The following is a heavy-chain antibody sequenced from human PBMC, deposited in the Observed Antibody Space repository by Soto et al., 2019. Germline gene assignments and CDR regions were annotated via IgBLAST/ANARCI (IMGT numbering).Heavy chain of an antibody. CDR1: GFTFGDFA. CDR3: AKDFSTSRLGFDY. Sequence: GGSLRLSCSTSGFTFGDFALSWVRQAPGRGLEWVGIIRGKTYGGTTEYAASVKGRFAISKDDSNSVAYLQMDSLKAEDTAMYYCAKDFSTSRLGFDYWGLGTLVTVSS. J-gene: IGHJ4*02. CDR2: IRGKTYGGTT. V-gene: IGHV3-49*04.